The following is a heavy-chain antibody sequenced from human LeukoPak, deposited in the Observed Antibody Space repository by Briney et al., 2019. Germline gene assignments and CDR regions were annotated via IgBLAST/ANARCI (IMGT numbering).Heavy chain of an antibody. J-gene: IGHJ4*02. Sequence: GGSLRLSCAASGFTFSNYAMNWVRQAPGKGLELVSGISANGDTTYYVDSVRGRFTISRDNSKNSVFLQMNSLRDADTAVYYCVKDFWPARDGGGYYSPFEYWGEGTLVTVSS. CDR2: ISANGDTT. CDR3: VKDFWPARDGGGYYSPFEY. CDR1: GFTFSNYA. D-gene: IGHD3-22*01. V-gene: IGHV3-23*01.